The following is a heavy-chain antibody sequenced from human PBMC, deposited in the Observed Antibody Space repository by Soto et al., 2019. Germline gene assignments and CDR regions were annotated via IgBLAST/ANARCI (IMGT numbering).Heavy chain of an antibody. CDR1: GGTFSSYA. D-gene: IGHD3-22*01. J-gene: IGHJ6*04. CDR3: ARSNYYDSSGYYGNYYYYGMDV. V-gene: IGHV1-69*01. Sequence: QVQLVQSGAEVKKPGSSVKVSCKASGGTFSSYAISWVRQAPGQGLEWMGGIIPIFGTANYAQKFQGRVTITADESTSTAYMELSILRSEDTAVYYCARSNYYDSSGYYGNYYYYGMDVWGKGTTFTVSS. CDR2: IIPIFGTA.